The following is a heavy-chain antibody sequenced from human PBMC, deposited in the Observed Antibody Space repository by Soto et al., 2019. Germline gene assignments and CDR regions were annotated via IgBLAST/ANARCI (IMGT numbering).Heavy chain of an antibody. CDR3: ARQWLVYNWFDP. CDR2: IYSGGST. CDR1: GFTVSSNY. Sequence: EVQLVESGGGLVQPGGSLRLSCAASGFTVSSNYMSWVRQAPGKGLEWVSVIYSGGSTYYADSVKGRFTISRDNSKNTLYLPMNSLRAEDTAVYYFARQWLVYNWFDPWGQGTLVTVSS. V-gene: IGHV3-66*04. D-gene: IGHD6-19*01. J-gene: IGHJ5*02.